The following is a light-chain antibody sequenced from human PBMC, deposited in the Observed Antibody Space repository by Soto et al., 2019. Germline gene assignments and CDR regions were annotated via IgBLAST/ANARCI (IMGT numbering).Light chain of an antibody. Sequence: DIQMTQSPSTLSGSVGDRVTITCRASQTISSWLAWYQQKPGKGPKLLIYKASTLKSGVPSRFRGSGSGTEFTLTISSLQPDDFEPYYCQHYNSYSEAFGQGTKVDIK. V-gene: IGKV1-5*03. CDR2: KAS. CDR1: QTISSW. CDR3: QHYNSYSEA. J-gene: IGKJ1*01.